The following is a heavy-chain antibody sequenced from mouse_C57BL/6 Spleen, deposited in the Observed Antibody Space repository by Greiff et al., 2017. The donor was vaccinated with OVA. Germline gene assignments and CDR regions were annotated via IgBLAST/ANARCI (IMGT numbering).Heavy chain of an antibody. CDR3: ARDAMDY. CDR2: ISDGGSYT. Sequence: EVQLVASGGGLVKPGGSLKLSCAASGFTFSSYAMSWVRQTPETRLEWVATISDGGSYTYYPDNVKGRFTISRDNAKNNLYMQMSNLKSEDTAMYYCARDAMDYWGQGTSVTVSS. J-gene: IGHJ4*01. V-gene: IGHV5-4*01. CDR1: GFTFSSYA.